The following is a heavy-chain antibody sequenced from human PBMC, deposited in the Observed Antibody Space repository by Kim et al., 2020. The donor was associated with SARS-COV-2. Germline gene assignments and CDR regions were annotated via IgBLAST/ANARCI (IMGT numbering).Heavy chain of an antibody. V-gene: IGHV3-30*04. J-gene: IGHJ4*02. CDR3: ARDFRWLVDY. D-gene: IGHD6-19*01. CDR1: GFTFTNYA. Sequence: GGSLRLSCAASGFTFTNYAMHWVRQAPGKGLQWVAVVSKDGSNICYADSVKGRFTISRDNSKNTLYLQMDSLGAEDTAVYYCARDFRWLVDYWGRGILDTVST. CDR2: VSKDGSNI.